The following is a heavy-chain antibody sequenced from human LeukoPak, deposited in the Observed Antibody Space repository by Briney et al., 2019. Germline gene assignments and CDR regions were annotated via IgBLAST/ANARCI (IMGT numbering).Heavy chain of an antibody. CDR2: IYYTGST. D-gene: IGHD1-26*01. Sequence: PSDTLSLTCTVSGGSVSSHYWSWIRQPPGKGLEWIGDIYYTGSTNHNPSLKSRVTLSVDTSENQFSLRLSSVTAADTAVYYCARDSIEGNYYQLYAFDLWGQGTMVTVSS. CDR3: ARDSIEGNYYQLYAFDL. V-gene: IGHV4-59*02. CDR1: GGSVSSHY. J-gene: IGHJ3*01.